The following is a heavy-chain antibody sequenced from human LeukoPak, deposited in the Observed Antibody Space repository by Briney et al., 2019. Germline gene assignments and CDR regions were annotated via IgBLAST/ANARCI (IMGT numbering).Heavy chain of an antibody. J-gene: IGHJ4*02. CDR1: GGSISSSSYY. D-gene: IGHD6-19*01. CDR3: ASLRWLVGTGYYFDY. Sequence: PSETLSLTCTVSGGSISSSSYYWGWIRQPPGKGLEWIGSIYYSGSTYYNPSLKSRVTISVDTSKNQFSLKLSSVTAADTAVYYCASLRWLVGTGYYFDYWGQGTLVTVSS. V-gene: IGHV4-39*01. CDR2: IYYSGST.